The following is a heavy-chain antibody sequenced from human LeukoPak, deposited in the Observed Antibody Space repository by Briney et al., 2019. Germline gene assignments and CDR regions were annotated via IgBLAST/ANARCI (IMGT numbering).Heavy chain of an antibody. J-gene: IGHJ5*02. CDR3: AKENVVVVTASNWFDP. D-gene: IGHD2-21*02. CDR1: GFTFNSYA. CDR2: ISGHGGST. Sequence: GGSLRLSCAASGFTFNSYAMSWVRQAPGKGLEWVSGISGHGGSTYSADSVKGRFSISRDNSKNTLYLQMNSLRAEDTAVYYCAKENVVVVTASNWFDPWGQGTLVTVSS. V-gene: IGHV3-23*01.